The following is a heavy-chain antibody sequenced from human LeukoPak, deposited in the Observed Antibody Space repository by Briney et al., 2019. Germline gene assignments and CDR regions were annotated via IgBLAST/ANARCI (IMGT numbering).Heavy chain of an antibody. CDR1: GFTFSSFA. J-gene: IGHJ4*02. Sequence: GGSLRLSCAASGFTFSSFAMSWVRQAPGKGLEWVSASGSGGSTYYADSVKGRFTISRDNAKNSLYLQMNSLRAEDTAAYYCARGNDLLDYWGQGTLVTVSS. CDR2: SGSGGST. CDR3: ARGNDLLDY. D-gene: IGHD3-16*01. V-gene: IGHV3-23*01.